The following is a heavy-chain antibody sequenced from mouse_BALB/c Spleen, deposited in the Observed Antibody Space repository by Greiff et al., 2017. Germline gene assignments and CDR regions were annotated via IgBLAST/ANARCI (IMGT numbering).Heavy chain of an antibody. J-gene: IGHJ3*01. Sequence: EVKLQQSGPGLVKPSQSLSLTCTVTGYSITSDYAWNWIRQFPGNKLEWMGYISYSGSTSYNPSLKSRISITRDTSKNQFFLQLNSVTTEDTATYYCANDYGAYWGQGTLVTVSA. D-gene: IGHD2-4*01. CDR1: GYSITSDYA. V-gene: IGHV3-2*02. CDR2: ISYSGST. CDR3: ANDYGAY.